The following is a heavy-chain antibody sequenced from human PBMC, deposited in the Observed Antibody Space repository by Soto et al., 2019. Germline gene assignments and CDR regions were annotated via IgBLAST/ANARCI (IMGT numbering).Heavy chain of an antibody. CDR2: INHSGST. Sequence: SETLSLTCAVYGGSFSGYYWSWIRQPPGKGLEWIGEINHSGSTNYNPSLKSRVTISVDTSKNQFSLKLSSVTAADTAVYYCASSSGWSGVDAFDIWGRGTMVTVSS. CDR3: ASSSGWSGVDAFDI. D-gene: IGHD6-19*01. J-gene: IGHJ3*02. V-gene: IGHV4-34*01. CDR1: GGSFSGYY.